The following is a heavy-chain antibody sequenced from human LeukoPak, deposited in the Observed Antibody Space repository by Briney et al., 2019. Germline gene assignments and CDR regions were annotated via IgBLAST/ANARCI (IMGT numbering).Heavy chain of an antibody. CDR1: GGSISSSSYH. J-gene: IGHJ4*02. Sequence: SETLSLTCSVSGGSISSSSYHWDWIRQSPGRGLEWIGDIYYRGDTHYKPSPKSRLTISVDTSKNQFSLRLSSVTAADTAVYYCARTISIRSDTWGDIKYFDYWGQGTLVTVSS. D-gene: IGHD3-10*01. CDR2: IYYRGDT. V-gene: IGHV4-39*01. CDR3: ARTISIRSDTWGDIKYFDY.